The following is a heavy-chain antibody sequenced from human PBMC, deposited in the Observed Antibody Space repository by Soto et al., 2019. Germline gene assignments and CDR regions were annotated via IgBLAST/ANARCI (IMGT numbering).Heavy chain of an antibody. D-gene: IGHD3-9*01. Sequence: VQLFASGGGSARPGGSLRLSCTASGFTFSSYGMGWVRQAPGKGLQWVSTIRGDGGQTHYTDSVKGRFSISRDNSKNTVYLQMDSLRAEDTAMYFCERDVGLDSDDFFAYWGQGTQVTVSS. CDR1: GFTFSSYG. J-gene: IGHJ4*02. V-gene: IGHV3-23*01. CDR2: IRGDGGQT. CDR3: ERDVGLDSDDFFAY.